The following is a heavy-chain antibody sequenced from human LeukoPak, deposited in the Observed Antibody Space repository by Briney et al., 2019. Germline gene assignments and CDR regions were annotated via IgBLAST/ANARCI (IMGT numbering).Heavy chain of an antibody. CDR2: IYYSGST. V-gene: IGHV4-61*01. CDR1: GGSVSSGSYY. D-gene: IGHD2-2*01. Sequence: PSETLSLTCTVSGGSVSSGSYYWSWIRQPPGKGLEWIGYIYYSGSTYYDPSLKSRVTISVDTSKNQFSLKLNSVTAADTAVYYCARGFQVPAAMPSHFDYWGQGTLVTVSS. J-gene: IGHJ4*02. CDR3: ARGFQVPAAMPSHFDY.